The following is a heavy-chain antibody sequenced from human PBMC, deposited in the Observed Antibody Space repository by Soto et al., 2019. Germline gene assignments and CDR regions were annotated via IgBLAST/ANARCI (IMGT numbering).Heavy chain of an antibody. CDR1: GDSVSSICAA. CDR3: ARAGEGIAVAGTGYYYYYGMDV. Sequence: SQTLSLTCAISGDSVSSICAAWNWIRQSPSRGLEWLGRTYSRSKWYNDYAVSVKSRITINPDTSKNQFSLQLNTVTPEDTALYYCARAGEGIAVAGTGYYYYYGMDVWGQGTTVTVSS. J-gene: IGHJ6*02. CDR2: TYSRSKWYN. V-gene: IGHV6-1*01. D-gene: IGHD6-19*01.